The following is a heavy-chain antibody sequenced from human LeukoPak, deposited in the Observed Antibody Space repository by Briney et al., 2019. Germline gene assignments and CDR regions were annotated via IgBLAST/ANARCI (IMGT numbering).Heavy chain of an antibody. Sequence: PGGSLRLSCAASGFSFSNYWIHWVRQVPGKGPVWVSRINSDGSITSYADSVKGRFTISRDNAKNTLYLQMNSLRVEDTAVYYCAKDIGGRGRYTSSWYEGFDYWGLGTLVTVSS. CDR2: INSDGSIT. CDR1: GFSFSNYW. D-gene: IGHD6-13*01. CDR3: AKDIGGRGRYTSSWYEGFDY. J-gene: IGHJ4*02. V-gene: IGHV3-74*01.